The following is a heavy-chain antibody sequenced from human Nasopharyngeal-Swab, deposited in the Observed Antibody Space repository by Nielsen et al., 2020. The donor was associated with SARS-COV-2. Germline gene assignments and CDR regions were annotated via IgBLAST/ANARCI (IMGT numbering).Heavy chain of an antibody. J-gene: IGHJ6*03. Sequence: GGSLRLSCAASGFTFSDYYMSWIRQAPGKGLEWVGFIRSKAYGGTTEYAASVKGRFTISRDDSKSIAYLQMNSLKTEDTAVYYCSRSSWAYYYYMDVWGKGTTVTVSS. CDR1: GFTFSDYY. D-gene: IGHD6-6*01. V-gene: IGHV3-71*01. CDR2: IRSKAYGGTT. CDR3: SRSSWAYYYYMDV.